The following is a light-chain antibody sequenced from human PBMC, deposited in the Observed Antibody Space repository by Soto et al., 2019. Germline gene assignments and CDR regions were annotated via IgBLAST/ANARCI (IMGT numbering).Light chain of an antibody. CDR1: QSISSW. J-gene: IGKJ1*01. CDR3: QQYNIMGT. V-gene: IGKV1-5*01. Sequence: DIQITQSPSTLSASVGDRVTITCRASQSISSWLAWYQQKPGKAPKLLIYDASSLESGVPSRFSGSGSGTEFTLTISSLQPDDFETYYCQQYNIMGTFGQGTKVDIK. CDR2: DAS.